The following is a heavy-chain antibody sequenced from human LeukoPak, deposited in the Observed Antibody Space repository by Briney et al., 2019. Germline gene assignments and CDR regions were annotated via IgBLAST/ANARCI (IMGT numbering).Heavy chain of an antibody. CDR2: IVVGSGNT. J-gene: IGHJ4*02. Sequence: SVKVSCKASGFTFTSSAMQWVRQARGQRLEWIGWIVVGSGNTNYAQKFQERVTITRDMSTSTAYMELSSLRSEDTAVYYCASSYCTNGVCHFDYWGQGTLVTVSS. CDR1: GFTFTSSA. D-gene: IGHD2-8*01. CDR3: ASSYCTNGVCHFDY. V-gene: IGHV1-58*02.